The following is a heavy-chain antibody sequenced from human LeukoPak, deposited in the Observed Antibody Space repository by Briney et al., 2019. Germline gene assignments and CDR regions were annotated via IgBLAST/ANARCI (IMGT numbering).Heavy chain of an antibody. CDR1: GFTFSSYA. V-gene: IGHV3-23*01. CDR2: ISGSGGST. Sequence: GGSLRLSCAASGFTFSSYAVSWVRQAPGKWLDWVSTISGSGGSTYYADSVKGRFTISIDSSKNTLYLQMNSLRGEDTAVYYCAKDGGTYGEYDYWGQGTLVTVSS. J-gene: IGHJ4*02. CDR3: AKDGGTYGEYDY. D-gene: IGHD1-26*01.